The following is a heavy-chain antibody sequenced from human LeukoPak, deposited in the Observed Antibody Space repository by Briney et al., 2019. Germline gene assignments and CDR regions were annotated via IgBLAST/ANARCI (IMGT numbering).Heavy chain of an antibody. D-gene: IGHD6-13*01. CDR2: ISSSGSTI. Sequence: GGSLRLSCAASGLTFSKYSMTWVRQAPGKGLEWVSYISSSGSTIYYADSVKGRFTISRDNAKNSLYLQMNSLRAEDTAVYYCAREGRQQPPPLDYWGQGTLVTVSS. V-gene: IGHV3-48*04. CDR1: GLTFSKYS. CDR3: AREGRQQPPPLDY. J-gene: IGHJ4*02.